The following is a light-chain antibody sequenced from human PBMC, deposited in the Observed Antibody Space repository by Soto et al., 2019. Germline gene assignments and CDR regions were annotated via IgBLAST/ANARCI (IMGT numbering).Light chain of an antibody. V-gene: IGLV2-14*03. J-gene: IGLJ1*01. CDR1: RSEVCGYNF. CDR3: SSYRIRSPPDYV. Sequence: QSVVTQPAPLSWSPGQSITISCIGTRSEVCGYNFVSWYQQHPGEAPKLIIFDVSHRPSGISTRFSGSKSGNTASLTISGLQAEDEADYYCSSYRIRSPPDYVFGTGTKVTVL. CDR2: DVS.